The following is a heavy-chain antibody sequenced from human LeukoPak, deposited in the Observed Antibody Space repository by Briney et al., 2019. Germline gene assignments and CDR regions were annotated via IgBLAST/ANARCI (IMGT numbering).Heavy chain of an antibody. V-gene: IGHV3-74*01. CDR2: ISTDGYTT. Sequence: GSLRLSCAASGLAFSAYKMHWVRQAPRKGLVWVSRISTDGYTTDYADFVQGRFTASRGNTKNTWSLEMNSLRAEDTAVYYCVVGGSPGYWGQGTLVTVSS. CDR1: GLAFSAYK. CDR3: VVGGSPGY. J-gene: IGHJ4*02. D-gene: IGHD2-15*01.